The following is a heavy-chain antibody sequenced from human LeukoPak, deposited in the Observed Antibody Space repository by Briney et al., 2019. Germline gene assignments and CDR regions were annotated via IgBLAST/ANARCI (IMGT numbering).Heavy chain of an antibody. Sequence: PGGSLRLSCAASGFTFSSYAMSWVRQAPGKGLEWVSAISGSGGSTYYADSVKGRFTISRDNSKNTLYLQMNSLRAEDMAVYYCAKFGVVAAISYYYYGMDVWGQGTTVTVSS. CDR2: ISGSGGST. CDR3: AKFGVVAAISYYYYGMDV. CDR1: GFTFSSYA. V-gene: IGHV3-23*01. J-gene: IGHJ6*02. D-gene: IGHD2-15*01.